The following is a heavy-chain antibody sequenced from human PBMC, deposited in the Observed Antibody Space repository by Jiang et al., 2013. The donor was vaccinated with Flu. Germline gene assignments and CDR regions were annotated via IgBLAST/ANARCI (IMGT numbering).Heavy chain of an antibody. V-gene: IGHV4-39*01. CDR2: IYYSGST. CDR1: GGSISSSSYY. CDR3: ARRNLMTGIVGEEV. D-gene: IGHD1-26*01. J-gene: IGHJ4*02. Sequence: LLKPSETLSLTCTVSGGSISSSSYYWGWIRQPPGKGLEWIGSIYYSGSTYYNPSLKSRVTISVDTSKNQFSLKLSSVTAADTAVYYCARRNLMTGIVGEEVWGQGTLVTVSS.